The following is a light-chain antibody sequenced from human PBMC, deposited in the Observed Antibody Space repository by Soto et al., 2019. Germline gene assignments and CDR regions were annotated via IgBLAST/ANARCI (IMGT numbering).Light chain of an antibody. V-gene: IGKV2-30*01. CDR1: QGLVFRDGNTF. J-gene: IGKJ4*01. CDR2: QVS. Sequence: DVLLTQSPLSLPVTLGQPASISCRSSQGLVFRDGNTFLSWVQQRPGQSPRRLIYQVSKRDSGVPDRFSGSGSGTDFTLRISRVEAEDVGIYYCLQATHWPLTFGGGTKVEI. CDR3: LQATHWPLT.